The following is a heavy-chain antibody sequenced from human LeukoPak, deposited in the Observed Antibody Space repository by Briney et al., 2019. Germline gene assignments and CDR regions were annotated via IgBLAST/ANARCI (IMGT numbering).Heavy chain of an antibody. V-gene: IGHV3-7*01. CDR3: ARELRTFDS. CDR1: GFTFSSYW. D-gene: IGHD3-16*01. J-gene: IGHJ4*02. Sequence: GGSLRLSCAASGFTFSSYWMTWVRPAPGKGLEGVANIKHNGDELNYVDSVEDRFTISRDNAKNSLYLHMTSLRAEDTAVYYCARELRTFDSWGQGTLVTVSS. CDR2: IKHNGDEL.